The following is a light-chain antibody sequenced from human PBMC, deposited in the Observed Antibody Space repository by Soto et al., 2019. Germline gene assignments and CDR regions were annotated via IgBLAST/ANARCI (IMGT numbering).Light chain of an antibody. V-gene: IGKV3-11*01. CDR3: QQRSNWPRT. J-gene: IGKJ1*01. Sequence: EIVLTQSPATLSLYQGERATLSCRASQSVSSYLAWYQQKPGQAPRLLIYDASNRATGIPARFSGSGSGTDFTLTISSLEPEDFAVYHCQQRSNWPRTFGQGTKVDI. CDR1: QSVSSY. CDR2: DAS.